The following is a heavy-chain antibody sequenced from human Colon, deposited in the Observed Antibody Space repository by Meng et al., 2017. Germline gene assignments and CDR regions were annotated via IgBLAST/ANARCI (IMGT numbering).Heavy chain of an antibody. CDR3: ARDREDIVVVPAAMWGYYYYGMDV. J-gene: IGHJ6*01. Sequence: ASVKVSCKASGYNIRDQGFIWVRQAPGQGLEWMGWINTNTGNPTYAQGFTGRFVFSLDTSVSTAYLQISSLKAEDTAVYYCARDREDIVVVPAAMWGYYYYGMDVWGQGNTVNGAS. D-gene: IGHD2-2*01. CDR2: INTNTGNP. CDR1: GYNIRDQG. V-gene: IGHV7-4-1*02.